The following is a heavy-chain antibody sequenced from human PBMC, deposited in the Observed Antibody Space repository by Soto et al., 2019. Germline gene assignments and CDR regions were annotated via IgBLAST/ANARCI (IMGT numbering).Heavy chain of an antibody. V-gene: IGHV4-59*01. CDR2: IYYSGST. CDR3: ARGLVSSSWFMDV. D-gene: IGHD6-13*01. Sequence: TSETLSLTCTVSGGSISSYYWSWIRQPPGKGLEWIGYIYYSGSTNYNPSLKSRVTISVDTSKNQFSLKLSSVTAADTAVYYCARGLVSSSWFMDVWGQGTTVTVSS. CDR1: GGSISSYY. J-gene: IGHJ6*02.